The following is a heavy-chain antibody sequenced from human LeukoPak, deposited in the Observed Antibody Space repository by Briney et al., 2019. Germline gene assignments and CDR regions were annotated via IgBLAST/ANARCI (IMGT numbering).Heavy chain of an antibody. V-gene: IGHV4-31*03. CDR3: ARRGYSYGYGGFGGVNWFDP. Sequence: PSETLSLTCTVSGGSISSGGYYWSWIRQHPGEGLGWIGYIYYSGSTYYNPSLKSRVTISVDTSKNQFSLKLSSVTAADTAVYYCARRGYSYGYGGFGGVNWFDPWGQGTLVTVSS. J-gene: IGHJ5*02. D-gene: IGHD5-18*01. CDR1: GGSISSGGYY. CDR2: IYYSGST.